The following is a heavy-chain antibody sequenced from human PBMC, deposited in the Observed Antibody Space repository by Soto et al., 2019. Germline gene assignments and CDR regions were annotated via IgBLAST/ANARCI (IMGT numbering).Heavy chain of an antibody. J-gene: IGHJ3*02. CDR1: GFTFSTYT. D-gene: IGHD2-21*01. V-gene: IGHV3-21*01. CDR2: ISSSSSYI. CDR3: ARVLFCGGDCFDAFDI. Sequence: VESLRPSFKNSGFTFSTYTTNWIRQAPVKGLECVSSISSSSSYIYYADSVKGRFTISRDNAKNSLYLQMNSLRADDTAVYYCARVLFCGGDCFDAFDIWGQGT.